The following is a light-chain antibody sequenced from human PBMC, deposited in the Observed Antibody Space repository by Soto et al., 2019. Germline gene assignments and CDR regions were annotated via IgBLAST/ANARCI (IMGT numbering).Light chain of an antibody. CDR2: KAY. Sequence: DIQMTQSPSTLSASVGDRVTITCRASQSISSWLAWYQQKPGKVPKLLIYKAYSLESGVPSRFSGSGSGTEFTLIISNLQPDDFATYYCQQYYSYWTFGQGTKVDIK. CDR3: QQYYSYWT. CDR1: QSISSW. V-gene: IGKV1-5*03. J-gene: IGKJ1*01.